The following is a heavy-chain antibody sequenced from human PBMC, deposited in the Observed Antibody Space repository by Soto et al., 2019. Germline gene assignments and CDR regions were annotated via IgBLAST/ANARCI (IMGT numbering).Heavy chain of an antibody. V-gene: IGHV4-59*01. D-gene: IGHD4-17*01. Sequence: SETLSLTCTVSGGSISSYYWSWIRQPPGKGLEWIGYIYYSGSTNYNPSLKSRVTISVDTSKNQFSLKLSSVTAADTAVYYCARWYGGSLDYWRQGTLVTVSS. CDR2: IYYSGST. CDR1: GGSISSYY. J-gene: IGHJ4*02. CDR3: ARWYGGSLDY.